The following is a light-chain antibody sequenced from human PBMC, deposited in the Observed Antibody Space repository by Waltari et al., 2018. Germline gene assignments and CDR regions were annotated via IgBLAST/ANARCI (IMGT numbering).Light chain of an antibody. J-gene: IGLJ2*01. Sequence: QLVLTQSPSASASLGASVKLTCPLSSGHPNYAIAWHPQQPEKGPRYLMKLNSDGSHTKGDGIPDRFSGSSSGAERYLTISSLQSEDEADYYCQTWATGIQVFGGGTKLTVL. CDR1: SGHPNYA. CDR3: QTWATGIQV. CDR2: LNSDGSH. V-gene: IGLV4-69*01.